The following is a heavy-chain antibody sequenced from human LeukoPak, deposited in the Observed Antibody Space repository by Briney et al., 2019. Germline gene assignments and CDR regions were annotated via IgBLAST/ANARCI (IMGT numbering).Heavy chain of an antibody. CDR1: GFTFSSYA. CDR2: ISYDGSNK. Sequence: GGSLRLSCAASGFTFSSYAMHWVRQAPGKGLEWVAVISYDGSNKYYADSVKGRFTISRDNSKNTLYLQMNSLRAEDTAVYYCARARYCSGGSCPNEYFQHGGQGTLVTVS. CDR3: ARARYCSGGSCPNEYFQH. J-gene: IGHJ1*01. D-gene: IGHD2-15*01. V-gene: IGHV3-30*04.